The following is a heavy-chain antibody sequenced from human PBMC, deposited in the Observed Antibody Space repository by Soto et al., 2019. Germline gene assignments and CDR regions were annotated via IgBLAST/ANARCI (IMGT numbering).Heavy chain of an antibody. J-gene: IGHJ6*02. CDR2: IYYSGST. Sequence: SETLSLTCTVSGGSLSSSSYYWGWIRQPPGKGLEWIGSIYYSGSTYYNPSLKSRVTISVDTSKNQFSLKLSSVTAADTAVYYCARHKGIAAAGSWEYYYYYGMDVWGQGTTVTVSS. CDR1: GGSLSSSSYY. CDR3: ARHKGIAAAGSWEYYYYYGMDV. D-gene: IGHD6-13*01. V-gene: IGHV4-39*01.